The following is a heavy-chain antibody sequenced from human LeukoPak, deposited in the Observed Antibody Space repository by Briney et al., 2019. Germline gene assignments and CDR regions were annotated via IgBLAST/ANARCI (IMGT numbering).Heavy chain of an antibody. Sequence: GGSLRLSCAASGFTFSSYSMNWVRQAPGKGLEWVSSISSSSSYIYHADSGKGRFTISRDNAKNSLYLQMNSLRAEDTAVYYCARNNDYWGQGTLVTVSS. CDR2: ISSSSSYI. J-gene: IGHJ4*02. CDR3: ARNNDY. CDR1: GFTFSSYS. V-gene: IGHV3-21*01.